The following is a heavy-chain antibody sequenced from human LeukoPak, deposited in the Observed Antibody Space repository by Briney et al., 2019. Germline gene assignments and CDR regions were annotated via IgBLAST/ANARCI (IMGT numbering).Heavy chain of an antibody. Sequence: KPSETLSLTCTVSGGSISSSSYYWGWIRQPPGKGLEWIGSIYYSGSTYYNPSLKSRVTISVGTSKNQFSLKLSSVTAADTAVYYCARPGYSSSWYGNWGQGTLVTVSS. CDR3: ARPGYSSSWYGN. J-gene: IGHJ4*02. D-gene: IGHD6-13*01. CDR2: IYYSGST. V-gene: IGHV4-39*01. CDR1: GGSISSSSYY.